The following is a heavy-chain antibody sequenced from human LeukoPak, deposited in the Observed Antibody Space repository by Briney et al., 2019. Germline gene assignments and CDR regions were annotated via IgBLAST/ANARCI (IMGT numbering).Heavy chain of an antibody. V-gene: IGHV4-59*08. CDR3: ARRGYSYGRPFDP. J-gene: IGHJ5*02. D-gene: IGHD5-18*01. CDR2: IYYSGST. Sequence: TPSETLSLTCTVSGGSISSYYWSWIRQPPGKGLEWIGYIYYSGSTNYNPSLKSRVTISVDTTKNQFSLKRSSVTAADTAVYYCARRGYSYGRPFDPWGQGTLVTVSS. CDR1: GGSISSYY.